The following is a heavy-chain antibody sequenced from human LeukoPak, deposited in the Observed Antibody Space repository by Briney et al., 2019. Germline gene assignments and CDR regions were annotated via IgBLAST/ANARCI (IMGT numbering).Heavy chain of an antibody. CDR3: AKATRDYSSSWYLDC. J-gene: IGHJ4*02. D-gene: IGHD6-13*01. CDR1: GGSITNYY. V-gene: IGHV4-4*07. CDR2: IYSSGST. Sequence: SETLSLTCTVSGGSITNYYWSWIRQPAGKGLEWIGRIYSSGSTNYNPSLKSRVTMSVDTSKNQFSLKLSSVTAADTAVYYCAKATRDYSSSWYLDCWGQGTLVTVSS.